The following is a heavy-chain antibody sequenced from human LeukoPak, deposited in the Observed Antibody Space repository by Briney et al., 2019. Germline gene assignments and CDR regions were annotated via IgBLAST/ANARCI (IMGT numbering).Heavy chain of an antibody. J-gene: IGHJ4*02. V-gene: IGHV1-46*01. D-gene: IGHD2-8*02. Sequence: ASVKVSFKASVYTFTSYQVHWVRQAPGQGLEWMGIINPSGGSTSYAQRYQSRVTMTRDMSTSTVYMELSSLRSENTAVYYCARAGGGVTGLPGYWGQGTLVTVSS. CDR1: VYTFTSYQ. CDR3: ARAGGGVTGLPGY. CDR2: INPSGGST.